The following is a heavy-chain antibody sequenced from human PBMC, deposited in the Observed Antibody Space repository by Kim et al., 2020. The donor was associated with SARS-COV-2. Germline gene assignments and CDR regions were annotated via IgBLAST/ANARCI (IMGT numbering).Heavy chain of an antibody. V-gene: IGHV3-23*01. J-gene: IGHJ5*01. CDR2: ISDSGTSI. D-gene: IGHD2-15*01. Sequence: GGSLRLSCAAPGFTLSTLGVSWVRQAPGKGLEWVSAISDSGTSIYYADSVKGRFTVSRDNSKSTVWLHMNTLRAEDTALYHCATCRGGSRFLKWFDSWG. CDR1: GFTLSTLG. CDR3: ATCRGGSRFLKWFDS.